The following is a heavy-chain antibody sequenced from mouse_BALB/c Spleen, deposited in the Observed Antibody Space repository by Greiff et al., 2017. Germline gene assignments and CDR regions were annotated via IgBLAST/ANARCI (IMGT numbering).Heavy chain of an antibody. J-gene: IGHJ2*01. CDR1: GFTFSDYG. Sequence: DVMLVESGGGLVQPGGSRTLSCAASGFTFSDYGMAWVRQAPGKGPEWVAFISNLAYSIYYADTVTGRFTISRENAKNTLYLEMSSLSSEDTAMYDCARRDITTATYCDYWGQGTTLTVSS. D-gene: IGHD1-2*01. CDR3: ARRDITTATYCDY. V-gene: IGHV5-15*02. CDR2: ISNLAYSI.